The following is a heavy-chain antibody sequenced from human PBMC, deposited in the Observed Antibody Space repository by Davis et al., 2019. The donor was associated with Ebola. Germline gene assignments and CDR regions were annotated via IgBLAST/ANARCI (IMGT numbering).Heavy chain of an antibody. CDR3: ARDPIVGANRLYYYGMDV. D-gene: IGHD1-26*01. CDR2: INPSGGST. Sequence: AASVKVSCKASGYTFTSYYMHWVRQAPGQGLEWMGIINPSGGSTSYAQKFQGRVTMTRDTSTSTVYMELSSLRSEDTAVYYCARDPIVGANRLYYYGMDVWGKGTTVTVSS. J-gene: IGHJ6*04. CDR1: GYTFTSYY. V-gene: IGHV1-46*01.